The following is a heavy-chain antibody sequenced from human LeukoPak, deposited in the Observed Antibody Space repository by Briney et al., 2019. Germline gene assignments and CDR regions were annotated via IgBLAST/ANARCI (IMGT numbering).Heavy chain of an antibody. CDR2: IYYSGST. J-gene: IGHJ2*01. CDR1: GGSISSYY. V-gene: IGHV4-59*01. CDR3: ARDLHSSGWYGMSNTYWYFDL. Sequence: SETLSLTCTVSGGSISSYYWSWIRQPPGKGLGWIGYIYYSGSTNYNPSLKSRVTISVDTSKNQFSLKLSSVTAADTAVYYCARDLHSSGWYGMSNTYWYFDLWGRGTLVTVSS. D-gene: IGHD6-19*01.